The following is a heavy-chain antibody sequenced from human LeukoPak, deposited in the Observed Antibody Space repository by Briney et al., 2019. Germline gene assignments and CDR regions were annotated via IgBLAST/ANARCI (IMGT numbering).Heavy chain of an antibody. J-gene: IGHJ4*02. CDR1: GYTFTSYY. D-gene: IGHD3-3*01. CDR3: AKGESRFKEFDY. Sequence: ASVKVSCKASGYTFTSYYMHWVRQAPGQGLEWMGIINPSGGSTSYAQKFQGRVTMTRDTSTSTVYMELSSLSSEDTAVYYCAKGESRFKEFDYWGQGTLVTVSS. CDR2: INPSGGST. V-gene: IGHV1-46*01.